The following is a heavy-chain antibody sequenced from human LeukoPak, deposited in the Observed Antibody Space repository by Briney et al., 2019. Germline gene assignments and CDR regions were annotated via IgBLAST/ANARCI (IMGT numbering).Heavy chain of an antibody. CDR2: IYSGGST. CDR1: GFTVSSNY. Sequence: PGGSLRLSCAASGFTVSSNYMSWVRQAPGKGLEWVSVIYSGGSTYYADSVKGRFTTSRDNSKNTLYLQMNSLRAEDTAVYYCARLISVAGMFDCWGQGTLVTVSS. D-gene: IGHD6-19*01. CDR3: ARLISVAGMFDC. J-gene: IGHJ4*02. V-gene: IGHV3-53*01.